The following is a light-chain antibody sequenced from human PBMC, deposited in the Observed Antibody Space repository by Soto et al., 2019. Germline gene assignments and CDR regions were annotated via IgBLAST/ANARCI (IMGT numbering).Light chain of an antibody. J-gene: IGKJ5*01. Sequence: EIVLTQSPATLSLSPLIIATLSFMASQSVSSSYLAWYQQKPGQAPRLLIYGASSRATGIPDRFSGSGSGTDFTLTISRLEPEDFAVYYCQQYYDWPITFGQGTRLEI. CDR3: QQYYDWPIT. CDR2: GAS. CDR1: QSVSSSY. V-gene: IGKV3-20*01.